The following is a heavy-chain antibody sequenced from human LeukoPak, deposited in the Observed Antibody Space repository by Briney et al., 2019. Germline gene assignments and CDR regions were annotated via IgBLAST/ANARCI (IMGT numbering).Heavy chain of an antibody. D-gene: IGHD5-24*01. CDR3: ARHVDRDGYNYHYYMDV. V-gene: IGHV5-51*01. J-gene: IGHJ6*03. CDR1: GYSFTSYW. Sequence: GESLKISCKGAGYSFTSYWIGWVRQMPGKGLEWMGIIYPGDSDTRYSPSFQGQVTISADKSISTAYLQWSSLKASDTAMYYCARHVDRDGYNYHYYMDVWGKGTTVTVSS. CDR2: IYPGDSDT.